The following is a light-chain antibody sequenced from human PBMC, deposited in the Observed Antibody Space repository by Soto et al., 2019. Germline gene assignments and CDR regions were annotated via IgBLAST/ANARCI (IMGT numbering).Light chain of an antibody. CDR2: AAY. Sequence: DIQMTGSPSTLSGSAVGRVTITCPASQTISSWLAWYQQKPGKAHRLMIFAAYNLQSGVTSRFSGSGSGTDFTITISRLQHEDFATYYCIKLYKFSRKFGKGTTV. CDR3: IKLYKFSRK. J-gene: IGKJ1*01. V-gene: IGKV1-5*01. CDR1: QTISSW.